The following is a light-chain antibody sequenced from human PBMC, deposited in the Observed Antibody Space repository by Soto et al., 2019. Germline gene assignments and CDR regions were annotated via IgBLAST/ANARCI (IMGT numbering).Light chain of an antibody. CDR2: DTS. V-gene: IGKV3-11*01. Sequence: EIVLTRSPATLSLAPEERGTLSCIASQSVSSYLALYQQKPGQAPRLLIYDTSTRATGIPARFSGSGSATEFTLTISSLQPEDFAAYYCQQYNNWHPITFGQGTRLEI. CDR1: QSVSSY. CDR3: QQYNNWHPIT. J-gene: IGKJ5*01.